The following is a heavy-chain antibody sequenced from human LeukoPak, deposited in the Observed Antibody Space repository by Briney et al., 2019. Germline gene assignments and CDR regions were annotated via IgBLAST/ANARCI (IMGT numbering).Heavy chain of an antibody. V-gene: IGHV3-33*01. CDR3: ARDRGINPDDLYYDFWSGLDY. CDR2: IWYDGSNK. Sequence: GRSLRLSCAASGFTFSSYGMHWVRQAPGKGLEWVAVIWYDGSNKYYADSVEGRFTISRDNSKNTLYLQMNSLRAEDTAVYYCARDRGINPDDLYYDFWSGLDYWGQGTLVTVSS. J-gene: IGHJ4*02. CDR1: GFTFSSYG. D-gene: IGHD3-3*01.